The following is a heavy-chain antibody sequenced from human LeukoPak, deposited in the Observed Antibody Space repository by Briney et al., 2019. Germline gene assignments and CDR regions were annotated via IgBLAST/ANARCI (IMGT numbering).Heavy chain of an antibody. CDR3: AKPPMGIYYYYYMDV. V-gene: IGHV3-23*01. CDR1: GFTFSSYA. Sequence: GGSLRLSCAASGFTFSSYAMSWVRQAPGKGLEWVSAISGSGGSTYYADSVKGRFTISRDNSKNTLYLQMNSLRAEDTAVYYCAKPPMGIYYYYYMDVWGKGTTVTVSS. CDR2: ISGSGGST. D-gene: IGHD6-13*01. J-gene: IGHJ6*03.